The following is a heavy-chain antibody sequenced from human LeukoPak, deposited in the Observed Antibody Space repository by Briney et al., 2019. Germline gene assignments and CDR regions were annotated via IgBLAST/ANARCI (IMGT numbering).Heavy chain of an antibody. D-gene: IGHD6-13*01. J-gene: IGHJ4*02. CDR1: GLTFSSYG. Sequence: GGSLRLSCAASGLTFSSYGMHWVRQAPGKGLEWVAVIWYDGSNKYYADSVKGRFTISRDNSKNTLYLQMNSLRAEDTAVYYCARGFSSSWYAVGYWGQGTLVTVSS. CDR3: ARGFSSSWYAVGY. V-gene: IGHV3-33*01. CDR2: IWYDGSNK.